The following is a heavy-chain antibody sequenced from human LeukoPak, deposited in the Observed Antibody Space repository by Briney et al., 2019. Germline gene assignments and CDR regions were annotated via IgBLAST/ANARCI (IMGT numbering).Heavy chain of an antibody. J-gene: IGHJ4*02. CDR1: GFTVSSNY. CDR2: IYSGGST. V-gene: IGHV3-53*01. D-gene: IGHD3-10*01. Sequence: PGGSLRLSCAASGFTVSSNYMSWVRQAPGKGLEWVSVIYSGGSTYYADSVKGRFTISRDNSKNTLYPQMNSLRAEDTAVYYCARRGEWFTFDYWGQGTLVTVSS. CDR3: ARRGEWFTFDY.